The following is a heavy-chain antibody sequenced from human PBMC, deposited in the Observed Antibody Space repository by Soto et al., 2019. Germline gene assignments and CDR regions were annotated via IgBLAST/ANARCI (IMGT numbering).Heavy chain of an antibody. V-gene: IGHV1-18*01. CDR1: GYTFSNFL. J-gene: IGHJ4*02. D-gene: IGHD4-4*01. CDR2: ISTHNGHT. CDR3: ARDVHTTTPPYFDY. Sequence: QIQLVQSGTEVKKPGASVKVCCKTSGYTFSNFLINWVRQAPGQGLEWMGWISTHNGHTTYAQNFQGRITMTTDTATSTAYMELRSLRSDDTAVYFCARDVHTTTPPYFDYWGQGALVTVSS.